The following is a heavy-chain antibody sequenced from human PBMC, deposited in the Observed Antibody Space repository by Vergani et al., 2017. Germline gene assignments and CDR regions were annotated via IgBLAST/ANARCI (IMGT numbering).Heavy chain of an antibody. J-gene: IGHJ1*01. CDR1: GGTFSNHG. V-gene: IGHV1-69*01. Sequence: QVQLVQSGAAVKKPGSSVKVSCRASGGTFSNHGINWLRRAPGQGLEWMGGIIPLFHVANYAQKFQGRVAINADESTNTVYMDLSSLKSEDTAVYYCASPPVAAAGMYQAAEDEYFQHWGQGTLVTVSS. CDR2: IIPLFHVA. D-gene: IGHD6-13*01. CDR3: ASPPVAAAGMYQAAEDEYFQH.